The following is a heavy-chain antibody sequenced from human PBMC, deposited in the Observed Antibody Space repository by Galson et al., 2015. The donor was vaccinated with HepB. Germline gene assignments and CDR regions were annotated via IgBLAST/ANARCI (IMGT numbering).Heavy chain of an antibody. Sequence: LRLSCAASGFPFNNAWMTWVRQAPGMGLEWVGRIKSKTDGETTDYAAPVKGRFIISRDDSKNRLYLQMNSLKTEDTAVYYCTTDVYYSTYWSWLDPWGQGTLVTVPS. CDR1: GFPFNNAW. D-gene: IGHD2-8*02. J-gene: IGHJ5*02. CDR2: IKSKTDGETT. CDR3: TTDVYYSTYWSWLDP. V-gene: IGHV3-15*01.